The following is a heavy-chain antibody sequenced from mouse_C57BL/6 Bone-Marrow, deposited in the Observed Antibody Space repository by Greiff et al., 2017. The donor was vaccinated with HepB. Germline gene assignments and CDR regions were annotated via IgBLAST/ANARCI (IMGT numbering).Heavy chain of an antibody. J-gene: IGHJ4*01. CDR1: GFTFSDYG. D-gene: IGHD1-1*01. Sequence: EVMLVESGGGLVKPGGSLKLSCAASGFTFSDYGMHWVRQAPEKGLEWVAYISSGSSTIYYADTVKGRFTISRDNAKNTLFLQMTSLRSEDTAMYYCARGYYGSRGAMDYWGQGTSVTVSS. CDR3: ARGYYGSRGAMDY. CDR2: ISSGSSTI. V-gene: IGHV5-17*01.